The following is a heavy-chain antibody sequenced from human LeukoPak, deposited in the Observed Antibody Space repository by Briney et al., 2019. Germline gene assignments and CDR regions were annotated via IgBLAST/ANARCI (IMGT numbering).Heavy chain of an antibody. CDR3: AREPNNIAVAGTSGFDP. CDR1: GYTFTSSY. D-gene: IGHD6-19*01. Sequence: ASVKVSCKASGYTFTSSYMHWVRQAPGQGLEWMGIINPSGGSTSYAQKFQGRVTMTRDTSTRTVYMELSSLRSEDTAVYYCAREPNNIAVAGTSGFDPWGQGTLVTVSS. J-gene: IGHJ5*02. V-gene: IGHV1-46*01. CDR2: INPSGGST.